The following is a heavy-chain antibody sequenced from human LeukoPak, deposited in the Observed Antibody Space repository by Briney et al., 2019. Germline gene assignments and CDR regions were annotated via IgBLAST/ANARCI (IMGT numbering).Heavy chain of an antibody. CDR1: GFTFSSYG. CDR2: IWDDGSNK. CDR3: VRDGNFGYDAFDI. J-gene: IGHJ3*02. Sequence: GRSLRLSCAPSGFTFSSYGMHWVRQAPGKGLEWVAVIWDDGSNKYYADSVKGRFTISRDNSKNTLYLQVNSLRAEDTAVYYCVRDGNFGYDAFDIWGQGTMVTVSS. V-gene: IGHV3-33*01. D-gene: IGHD3-10*01.